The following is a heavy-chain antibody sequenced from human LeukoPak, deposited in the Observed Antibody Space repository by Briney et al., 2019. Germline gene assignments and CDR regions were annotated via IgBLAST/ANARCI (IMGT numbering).Heavy chain of an antibody. D-gene: IGHD6-19*01. CDR3: ARSGSGWYTYYFDY. CDR2: ISSNCGST. V-gene: IGHV3-64*01. CDR1: GFTFSSHA. Sequence: EGTLRLSCAASGFTFSSHAMHWGRQAPGKGREECSAISSNCGSTYYANSVKGRFTISRDNSKNTLYLQMNSLSDEDTAVYYCARSGSGWYTYYFDYWRQGTLVTVSS. J-gene: IGHJ4*02.